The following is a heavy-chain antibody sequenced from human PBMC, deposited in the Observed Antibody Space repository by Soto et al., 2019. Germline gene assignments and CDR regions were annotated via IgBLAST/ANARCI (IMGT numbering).Heavy chain of an antibody. D-gene: IGHD4-4*01. CDR1: GGSISSGGYY. CDR3: ARDYGSSSDYSNLYNWFDP. Sequence: PSETLSLTCTVSGGSISSGGYYWSWIRQHPGKGLEWIGYIYYSGSTYYNPSLKSRVTISVDTSKNQFSLKLSSVTAADTAVYYCARDYGSSSDYSNLYNWFDPWGQGTLVTVSS. V-gene: IGHV4-31*03. J-gene: IGHJ5*02. CDR2: IYYSGST.